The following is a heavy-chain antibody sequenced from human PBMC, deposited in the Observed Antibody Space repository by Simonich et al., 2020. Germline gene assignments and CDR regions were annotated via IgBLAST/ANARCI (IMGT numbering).Heavy chain of an antibody. CDR3: ARHAGFAFDI. D-gene: IGHD6-13*01. CDR1: GGSIGSSSYY. V-gene: IGHV4-39*01. J-gene: IGHJ3*02. Sequence: QLQLQESGPGLVKPSETLSLTCTVSGGSIGSSSYYWGWIRQPPGKGLEWIGSIYYRGSNYYNPSLKSRVTISVDTSKNQFSLKLSSVTAADTAVYYCARHAGFAFDIWGQGTMVTVSS. CDR2: IYYRGSN.